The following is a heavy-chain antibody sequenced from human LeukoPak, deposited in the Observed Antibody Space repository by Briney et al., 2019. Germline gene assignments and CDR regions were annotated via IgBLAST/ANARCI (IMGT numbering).Heavy chain of an antibody. CDR3: ARDGLGWLRPYYFDY. D-gene: IGHD5-12*01. CDR1: GYTFTSYG. CDR2: ISAYNGNT. V-gene: IGHV1-18*04. Sequence: ASVKVSCKASGYTFTSYGISWVRQAPGQGLEWMGWISAYNGNTNYAQKLQGRVTMTTDTSTSIAYMELRSLRSDDTAVYYCARDGLGWLRPYYFDYWGQGTLVTVSS. J-gene: IGHJ4*02.